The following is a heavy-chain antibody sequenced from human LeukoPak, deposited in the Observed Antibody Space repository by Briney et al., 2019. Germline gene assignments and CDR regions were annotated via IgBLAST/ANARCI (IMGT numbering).Heavy chain of an antibody. J-gene: IGHJ1*01. CDR2: ISSSSSYI. CDR1: GFTFSSYS. CDR3: ASGPYCSGGSCYIAEYFQH. D-gene: IGHD2-15*01. Sequence: GGSLRLSRAASGFTFSSYSMNWVRQAPGKGLEWVSSISSSSSYIYYADSMKGRFTISRDNAKNSLYLQMNSLRAEDTAVYYCASGPYCSGGSCYIAEYFQHWGQGTLVTVSS. V-gene: IGHV3-21*01.